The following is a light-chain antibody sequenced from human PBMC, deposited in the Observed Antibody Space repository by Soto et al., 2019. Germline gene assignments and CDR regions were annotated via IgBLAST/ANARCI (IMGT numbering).Light chain of an antibody. CDR1: QSIKSH. Sequence: EIVMTQSPATLSVSPGERATLSCLASQSIKSHLAWYQQKPGQAPRLLIYGASTRASGIPARFSGSGSGTEFSLTVSSLDSEDFAVYYCEQYDDWPLTFGGGTKVEIK. CDR3: EQYDDWPLT. J-gene: IGKJ4*01. V-gene: IGKV3-15*01. CDR2: GAS.